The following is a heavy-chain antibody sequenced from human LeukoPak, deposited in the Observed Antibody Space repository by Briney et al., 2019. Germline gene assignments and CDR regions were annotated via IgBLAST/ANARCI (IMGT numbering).Heavy chain of an antibody. D-gene: IGHD2-21*01. CDR2: IKQDGSEK. CDR1: EFTFSSYW. J-gene: IGHJ6*02. Sequence: PGGSLRLSCTASEFTFSSYWMSWVRQAPGKGLEWVANIKQDGSEKDYVDSVKGRFTISRDNAKNSLYLQMNSLRAEDTAVYYCAKNFGGYFYGKGVLGQGTTVTVSS. V-gene: IGHV3-7*01. CDR3: AKNFGGYFYGKGV.